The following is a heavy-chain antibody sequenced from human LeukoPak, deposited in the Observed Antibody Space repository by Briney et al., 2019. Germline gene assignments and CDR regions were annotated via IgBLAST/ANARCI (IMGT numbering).Heavy chain of an antibody. J-gene: IGHJ4*02. CDR3: APRGGNLLNLVDY. CDR1: GGTFSSHA. D-gene: IGHD3-16*01. CDR2: IIPILGIA. V-gene: IGHV1-69*04. Sequence: GASVKVSCKASGGTFSSHAISWVRQAPGQGLEWMGRIIPILGIANYAQKFQGRVTITADKSTSTAYMELSSLRSEDTAVYYCAPRGGNLLNLVDYWGQGTLVTVSS.